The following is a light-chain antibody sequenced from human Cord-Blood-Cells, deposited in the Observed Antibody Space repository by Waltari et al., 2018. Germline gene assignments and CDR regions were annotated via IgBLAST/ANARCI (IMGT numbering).Light chain of an antibody. Sequence: SYELTQPPSVSVSPGQTARTTCSGAVLPKQYAYWYQQKPGQAPVLVIYKDSERPSGIPERFSGSSSGTTVTLTISGVQAEDEADYYCQSADSSGTYVFGTGTKVTVL. CDR2: KDS. J-gene: IGLJ1*01. CDR1: VLPKQY. CDR3: QSADSSGTYV. V-gene: IGLV3-25*03.